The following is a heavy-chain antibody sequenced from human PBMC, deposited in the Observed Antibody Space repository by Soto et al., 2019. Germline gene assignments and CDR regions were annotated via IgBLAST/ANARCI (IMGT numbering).Heavy chain of an antibody. CDR1: GGSLSGYY. CDR3: ARGQEGVVAPG. CDR2: VKDGGRT. Sequence: QVQLQQGGVGLLNPSETLSLNCAVNGGSLSGYYWSWIRQPPGKGLEWIGEVKDGGRTNYSPSLRGRVTILAESSNNQCSLRLTSVTAADTGVYHFARGQEGVVAPGWAQGSLVTVST. J-gene: IGHJ4*02. D-gene: IGHD3-10*01. V-gene: IGHV4-34*01.